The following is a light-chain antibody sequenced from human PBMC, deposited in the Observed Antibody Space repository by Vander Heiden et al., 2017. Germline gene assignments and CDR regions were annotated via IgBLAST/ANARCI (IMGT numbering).Light chain of an antibody. J-gene: IGLJ2*01. CDR3: SSYADSNNLV. Sequence: QSALTQPLSAAGSPGQSVTISCTGTSGDVGVYTYVSCYQHHPGNPPILMIYEVTRRPSGLPDRFSGSKSVNTASLTVSGLQAEDDAYYYCSSYADSNNLVFGGGTRLTVL. V-gene: IGLV2-8*01. CDR1: SGDVGVYTY. CDR2: EVT.